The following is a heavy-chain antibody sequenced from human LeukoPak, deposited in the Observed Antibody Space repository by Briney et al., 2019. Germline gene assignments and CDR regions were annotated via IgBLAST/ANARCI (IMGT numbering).Heavy chain of an antibody. V-gene: IGHV1-24*01. CDR1: GYTLTELS. CDR3: ATDRFLH. Sequence: ASVNVSCKFSGYTLTELSMHGVRQAPGKGLEGMGGFDPEDGETIYAQKFQGRVTMTEDTSTDTAYMELSSLRSEDTAVYYCATDRFLHWGQGTLVTVSS. D-gene: IGHD2/OR15-2a*01. J-gene: IGHJ4*02. CDR2: FDPEDGET.